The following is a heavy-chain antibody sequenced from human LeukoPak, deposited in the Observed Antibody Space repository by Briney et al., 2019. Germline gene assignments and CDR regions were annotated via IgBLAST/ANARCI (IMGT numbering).Heavy chain of an antibody. Sequence: ERSLRLSCAASGFTFSSYAMHWVRQAPGKGLEWVAVISYDGSNKYYADSVKGRFTISRDNSKNTLYLQMNSLRAEDTAVYYCAREPYYYGSGSYRYNWFDPWGQGTLVTVSS. CDR2: ISYDGSNK. V-gene: IGHV3-30*04. CDR3: AREPYYYGSGSYRYNWFDP. CDR1: GFTFSSYA. D-gene: IGHD3-10*01. J-gene: IGHJ5*02.